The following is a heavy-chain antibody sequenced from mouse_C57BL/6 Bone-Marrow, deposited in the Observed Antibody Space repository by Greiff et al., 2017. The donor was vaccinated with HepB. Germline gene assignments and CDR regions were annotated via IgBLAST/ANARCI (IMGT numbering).Heavy chain of an antibody. CDR1: GFTFSDYG. D-gene: IGHD4-1*01. CDR3: ARENWDVWFAY. J-gene: IGHJ3*01. CDR2: ISSGSSTI. V-gene: IGHV5-17*01. Sequence: EVQLVESGGGLVKPGGSLKLSCAASGFTFSDYGMHWVRQAPEKGLEWVAYISSGSSTIYYADTVKGRVTISRDNAKNTMFLQMTSLRSEDTAMYYCARENWDVWFAYWGQGTLVTVSA.